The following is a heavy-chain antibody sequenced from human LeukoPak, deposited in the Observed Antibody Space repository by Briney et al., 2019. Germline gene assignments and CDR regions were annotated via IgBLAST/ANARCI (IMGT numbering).Heavy chain of an antibody. Sequence: PSETLSLTCAVYGGSFSGYYWSWIRQPPGKGLEWIGEINHSGSTNYNPSLKSRATISVDTSKNQFSLKLSSVTAADTAVHYCARGVYIAAAQYGYWGQGTLVTVSS. J-gene: IGHJ4*02. D-gene: IGHD6-13*01. CDR1: GGSFSGYY. CDR2: INHSGST. V-gene: IGHV4-34*01. CDR3: ARGVYIAAAQYGY.